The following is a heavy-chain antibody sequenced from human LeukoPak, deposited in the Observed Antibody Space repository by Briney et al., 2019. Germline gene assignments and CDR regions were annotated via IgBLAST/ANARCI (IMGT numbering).Heavy chain of an antibody. CDR2: IKADGSEK. V-gene: IGHV3-7*01. Sequence: GGSLRLSCVASGFTFSSFWMNWVRQAPAKGLEWVANIKADGSEKYYVDSVKGRFTISRDNAKNSLYLQMNNLRPEDTAVYYCVRGHSSNYAWDQGTLVTVSS. J-gene: IGHJ5*02. D-gene: IGHD4/OR15-4a*01. CDR1: GFTFSSFW. CDR3: VRGHSSNYA.